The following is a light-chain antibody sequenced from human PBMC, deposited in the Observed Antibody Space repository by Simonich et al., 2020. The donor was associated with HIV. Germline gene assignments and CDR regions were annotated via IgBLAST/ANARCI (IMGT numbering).Light chain of an antibody. Sequence: DIQMTQSPSSLSASVGNRVTITCRASQNISTWLSWFQQKPGKAPKLLIYEASTLESGVPSRFSGSGSGTEFTLTISGLQPDDFATYYCQQYNTYPRTFGQGTKVEI. CDR3: QQYNTYPRT. CDR2: EAS. J-gene: IGKJ1*01. CDR1: QNISTW. V-gene: IGKV1-5*03.